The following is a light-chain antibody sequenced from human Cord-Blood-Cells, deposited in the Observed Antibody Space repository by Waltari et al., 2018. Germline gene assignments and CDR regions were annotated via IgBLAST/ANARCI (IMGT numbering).Light chain of an antibody. V-gene: IGKV1-39*01. J-gene: IGKJ4*01. Sequence: DIQMTLTPFSLSAAVGHGVTITCRASQSISSYLNWYQQKPGKAPKLLIYAASSLQIGVPSSFSGSRSGTDFTLTISSLQPEDFATFYCQQSYSTPLTFGGVTKVEIK. CDR2: AAS. CDR1: QSISSY. CDR3: QQSYSTPLT.